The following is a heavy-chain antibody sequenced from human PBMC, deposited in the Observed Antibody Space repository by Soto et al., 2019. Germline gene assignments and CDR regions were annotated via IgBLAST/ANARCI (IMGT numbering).Heavy chain of an antibody. V-gene: IGHV1-18*04. J-gene: IGHJ5*02. CDR3: ARNSEIVVARDNWFDP. D-gene: IGHD3-22*01. CDR2: ISAYNGNT. Sequence: QVQLVQSGAEVKKPGASVKVSCKASGYTFTSYGISWVRQAPGQGLEWMGWISAYNGNTNYARKLQGRVTMTTDTSTSTAYMELRSLGSDDTAVYYCARNSEIVVARDNWFDPWGQGTLVTVSS. CDR1: GYTFTSYG.